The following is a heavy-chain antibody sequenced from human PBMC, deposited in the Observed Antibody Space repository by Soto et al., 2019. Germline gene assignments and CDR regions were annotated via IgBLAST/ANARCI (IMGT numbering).Heavy chain of an antibody. Sequence: QVQLQESGPGLVKPSGTLSLTCAVSGGSISSSNWWSWVRQPPGKGLEWSGEIYHSGRTNYNPSLRPRGTRSVDKSKNQFSLKLSSVTAADTAVYYCARAGRGYCSGGSCYSGLHGMDVWGQGTTVTVSS. V-gene: IGHV4-4*02. D-gene: IGHD2-15*01. CDR2: IYHSGRT. J-gene: IGHJ6*02. CDR3: ARAGRGYCSGGSCYSGLHGMDV. CDR1: GGSISSSNW.